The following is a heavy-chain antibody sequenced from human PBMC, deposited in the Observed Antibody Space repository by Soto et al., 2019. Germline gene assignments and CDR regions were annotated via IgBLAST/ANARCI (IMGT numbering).Heavy chain of an antibody. CDR1: GFTFDDSA. Sequence: GGSLRLSCAASGFTFDDSAMHWVRQAPGKGLEWVSGISSSSSYIYYADSVKGRFTISRDNAKNSLYLQMNSLRAEDTAVYYCARDSPMTTVVTWFDPWGQGTLVTSPQ. D-gene: IGHD4-17*01. J-gene: IGHJ5*02. CDR3: ARDSPMTTVVTWFDP. V-gene: IGHV3-21*01. CDR2: ISSSSSYI.